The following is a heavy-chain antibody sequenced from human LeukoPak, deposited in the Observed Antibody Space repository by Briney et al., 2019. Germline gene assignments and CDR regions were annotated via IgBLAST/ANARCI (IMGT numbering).Heavy chain of an antibody. CDR3: ARDGITMVRGLTSHFDY. D-gene: IGHD3-10*01. Sequence: GGSLRLSCAASGFTFSSYSMNWVRQAPGKGLEWVSSISSSSSYIYYADSVKGRFTISRDNAKHSLYLQMNRLRAEDTAVYYCARDGITMVRGLTSHFDYWGQGTLVTVSS. CDR1: GFTFSSYS. J-gene: IGHJ4*02. V-gene: IGHV3-21*01. CDR2: ISSSSSYI.